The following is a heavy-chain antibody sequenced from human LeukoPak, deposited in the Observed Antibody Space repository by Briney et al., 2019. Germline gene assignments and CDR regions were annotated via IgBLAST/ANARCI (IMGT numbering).Heavy chain of an antibody. CDR1: GFTFSSYW. J-gene: IGHJ4*02. Sequence: PPGGSLRLSCAASGFTFSSYWMSWVRQAPGKGPEWVANIKEDGTQKYYVDSVRGRFTISRDNAENSLYLQMNSLRDEDTAVYYCAKTGERDYWGRGTLVTVSS. CDR3: AKTGERDY. D-gene: IGHD7-27*01. V-gene: IGHV3-7*01. CDR2: IKEDGTQK.